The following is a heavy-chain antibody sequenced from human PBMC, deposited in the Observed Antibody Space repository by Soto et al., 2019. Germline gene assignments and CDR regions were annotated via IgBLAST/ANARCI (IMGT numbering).Heavy chain of an antibody. Sequence: QVQLVQSGAEVKKPGSSVKVSCKASGGTFSSYTISWVRQAPGQGLEWMGRIIPILGIANYAQKFQGRVTITADKSTSTAYMKRSSLRSEDTAVYYCAREEGLGYCSGCSCLELDCWGQGTLVTVSS. V-gene: IGHV1-69*08. D-gene: IGHD2-15*01. CDR1: GGTFSSYT. CDR3: AREEGLGYCSGCSCLELDC. CDR2: IIPILGIA. J-gene: IGHJ4*02.